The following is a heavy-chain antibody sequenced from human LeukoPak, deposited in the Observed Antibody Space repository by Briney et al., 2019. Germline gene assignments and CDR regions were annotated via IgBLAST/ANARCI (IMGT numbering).Heavy chain of an antibody. D-gene: IGHD3-16*01. CDR3: SRDGGKNGNSAFDI. J-gene: IGHJ3*02. V-gene: IGHV3-72*01. CDR2: SKNRANSHTT. Sequence: PGGSLRLSCAASGFSLSDQFMDWGRHAPGKGLEWMGRSKNRANSHTTESAACVHGRFSISRDDSGKLLYLQMNSLKIEDTAVYFCSRDGGKNGNSAFDIWGQGTEVNVS. CDR1: GFSLSDQF.